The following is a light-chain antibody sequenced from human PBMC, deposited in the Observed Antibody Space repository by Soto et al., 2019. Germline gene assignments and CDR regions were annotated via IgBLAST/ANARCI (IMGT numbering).Light chain of an antibody. CDR3: QQYDSSPVT. J-gene: IGKJ1*01. CDR2: GAS. Sequence: IVLTQSPGTLSLSPGERATLSCRASQSVSSSYLAWYQQKPDQAPRLLIYGASSRATGIPDRFSGSGSGTDFTLTISRLEPEDFAVYYCQQYDSSPVTFGQGTKVEIK. V-gene: IGKV3-20*01. CDR1: QSVSSSY.